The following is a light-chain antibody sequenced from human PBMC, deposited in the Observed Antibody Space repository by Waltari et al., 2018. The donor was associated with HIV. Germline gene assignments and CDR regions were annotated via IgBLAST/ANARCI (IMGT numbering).Light chain of an antibody. CDR2: TAS. Sequence: AIQLTQSPSSLSASVGERVTISCRASHDIRSDLNWYQQKPGKAPELLIHTASTLKGGVPSRFSGRGSGTEFTLTISSLQPEDFATYYCPQDYNYPRTFGQGTKVEIK. V-gene: IGKV1-6*02. J-gene: IGKJ1*01. CDR3: PQDYNYPRT. CDR1: HDIRSD.